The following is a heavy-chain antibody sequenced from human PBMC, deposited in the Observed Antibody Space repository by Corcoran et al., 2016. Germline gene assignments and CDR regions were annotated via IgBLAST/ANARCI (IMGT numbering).Heavy chain of an antibody. D-gene: IGHD1-26*01. CDR3: ARAFSGSYLYYFDY. CDR1: GFTFSSSW. J-gene: IGHJ4*02. Sequence: EVQLVESGGGLVQPGGSLRLSCAASGFTFSSSWMSWVRQAPGKGLEWVANIKQDGSEKYYVDSVKGRFTISRDNAKNSLYLQMNSLRAEDTAVYYCARAFSGSYLYYFDYWGQGTLVTVSS. CDR2: IKQDGSEK. V-gene: IGHV3-7*03.